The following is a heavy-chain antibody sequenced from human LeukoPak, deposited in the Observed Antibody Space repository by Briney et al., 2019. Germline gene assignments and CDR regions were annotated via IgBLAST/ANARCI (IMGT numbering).Heavy chain of an antibody. V-gene: IGHV3-23*01. Sequence: GGSLRLSCAASGFTFSSYGMSWVRQAPGKGLEWVSAISGSGGSTYYADSVRGRFTISRDNSKNTLYLQMNSLRAEDTAVYYCAKGGGDYYGSGSYYNLVGFWDYWGQGTLVTVSS. CDR2: ISGSGGST. D-gene: IGHD3-10*01. CDR3: AKGGGDYYGSGSYYNLVGFWDY. J-gene: IGHJ4*02. CDR1: GFTFSSYG.